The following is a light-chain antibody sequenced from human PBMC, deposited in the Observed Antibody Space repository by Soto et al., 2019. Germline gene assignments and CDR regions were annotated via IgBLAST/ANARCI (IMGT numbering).Light chain of an antibody. CDR3: QLYNAWPPT. CDR2: GAS. J-gene: IGKJ1*01. Sequence: IVMTQSPATLSVPPRERATLSCRASQSVDINLAWYQQVPGQAPRLLIYGASSRETGISDRFSGGGSGTEFVLTISDLQSEDFAVYSCQLYNAWPPTFGQGTKV. CDR1: QSVDIN. V-gene: IGKV3-15*01.